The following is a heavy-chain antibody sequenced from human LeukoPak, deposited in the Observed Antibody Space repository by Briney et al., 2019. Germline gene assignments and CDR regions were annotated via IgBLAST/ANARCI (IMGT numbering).Heavy chain of an antibody. J-gene: IGHJ4*02. CDR3: VRSPYSSSSDY. Sequence: ASAKVSCKASGYTFTSYDINWVRQATGQGLEWMGWMNPNSGNTGYAQKLQGRVTMTRNTSISTAYMELSSLRSEDTAVYYCVRSPYSSSSDYWGQGTLVTVSS. D-gene: IGHD6-6*01. CDR2: MNPNSGNT. CDR1: GYTFTSYD. V-gene: IGHV1-8*01.